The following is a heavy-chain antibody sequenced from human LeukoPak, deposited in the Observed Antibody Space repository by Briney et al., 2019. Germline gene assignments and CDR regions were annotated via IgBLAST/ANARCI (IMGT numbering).Heavy chain of an antibody. CDR3: ARDYYDSSGEGNAFDI. CDR1: GFTFSTYW. CDR2: ISSSSSYI. J-gene: IGHJ3*02. Sequence: PGGSLRLSCAASGFTFSTYWMSWVRQAPGKGLEWVSSISSSSSYIYYADSVKGRFTISRDNAKNSLYLQMNSLRAEDTAVYYCARDYYDSSGEGNAFDIWGQGTMVTVSS. D-gene: IGHD3-22*01. V-gene: IGHV3-21*01.